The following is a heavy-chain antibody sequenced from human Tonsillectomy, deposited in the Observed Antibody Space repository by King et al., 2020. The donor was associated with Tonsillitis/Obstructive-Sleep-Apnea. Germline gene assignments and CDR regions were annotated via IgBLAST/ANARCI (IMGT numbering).Heavy chain of an antibody. V-gene: IGHV3-74*01. D-gene: IGHD3-10*02. CDR2: INSDGSTS. J-gene: IGHJ6*02. Sequence: VQLVESGGGLVQPGGSLRLSCAASGFNISSYWMHWVRQVPGKGLEWVSHINSDGSTSRYADSVRGRFTISRDNAKNTLYVQMNILRAEDTAVYYCAAERVSGVDVWGQGTSVTVSS. CDR1: GFNISSYW. CDR3: AAERVSGVDV.